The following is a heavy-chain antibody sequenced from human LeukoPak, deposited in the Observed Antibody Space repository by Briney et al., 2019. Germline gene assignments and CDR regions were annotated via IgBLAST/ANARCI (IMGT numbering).Heavy chain of an antibody. Sequence: TSETLSLTCAVYGGSFSGYYWSWIRQPPGKGLEWIGEINHSGSTNYNPSLKSRVTISVDTSKNQFSLKLSSVTAADTAVYYCERALPDASVDCWGQGTTVTVSS. J-gene: IGHJ6*01. D-gene: IGHD2-2*01. CDR2: INHSGST. CDR3: ERALPDASVDC. V-gene: IGHV4-34*01. CDR1: GGSFSGYY.